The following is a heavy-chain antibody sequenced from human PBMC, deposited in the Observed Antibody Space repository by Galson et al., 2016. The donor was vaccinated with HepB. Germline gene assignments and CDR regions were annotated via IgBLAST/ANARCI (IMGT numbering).Heavy chain of an antibody. CDR1: GFTFSSYA. D-gene: IGHD5-24*01. CDR3: AKGRWDFDS. J-gene: IGHJ4*02. V-gene: IGHV3-23*01. CDR2: ISGDGGGT. Sequence: SLRLSCAASGFTFSSYAMSWVRQAPGKGLEWVSSISGDGGGTYYADSVKGRFTISRDNSKNTLYLRMHSLRGEDTAVYYCAKGRWDFDSWGQGTLVTVSS.